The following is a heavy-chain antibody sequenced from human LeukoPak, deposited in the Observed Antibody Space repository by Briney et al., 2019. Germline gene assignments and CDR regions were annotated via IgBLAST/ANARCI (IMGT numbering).Heavy chain of an antibody. CDR1: GYTFTSYY. CDR3: ARGCSGGNCYSSLDDMDV. V-gene: IGHV1-46*01. CDR2: INPSGGST. D-gene: IGHD2-15*01. Sequence: GASVKVSCKASGYTFTSYYMHWVRQAPGQGLEWMGIINPSGGSTSYAQKFQGRVTMTRDTSTSTVYMELSSLRAEDTAVYYCARGCSGGNCYSSLDDMDVWGQGTTVTVSS. J-gene: IGHJ6*02.